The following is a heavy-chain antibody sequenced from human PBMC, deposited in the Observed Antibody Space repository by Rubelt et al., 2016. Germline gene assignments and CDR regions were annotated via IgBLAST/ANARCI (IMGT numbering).Heavy chain of an antibody. J-gene: IGHJ4*02. V-gene: IGHV3-74*01. CDR1: GFSFSMYW. CDR2: IYSDVGST. CDR3: ARDHVSSALDY. Sequence: GSLRLSCAASGFSFSMYWMHWVRQVPGKGLVWVSRIYSDVGSTTYADSVKGRFTISSDNAKNTLYLQMNSLRAEDTAVYYCARDHVSSALDYWGQGTLVTVSS. D-gene: IGHD3-10*01.